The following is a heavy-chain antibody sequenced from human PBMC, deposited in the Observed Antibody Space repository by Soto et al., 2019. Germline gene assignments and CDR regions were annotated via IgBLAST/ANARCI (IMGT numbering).Heavy chain of an antibody. CDR1: GGSISAYY. J-gene: IGHJ4*01. Sequence: PSETLSLTCNVSGGSISAYYCIWIRKPPREGLEWIGYIYYSGSTNYNTSLKSRVIISVDTSKNLFSLRLSSVAAADTSGDYCARDSGYGDLFDYWGQGNLVTVS. CDR2: IYYSGST. V-gene: IGHV4-59*01. D-gene: IGHD4-17*01. CDR3: ARDSGYGDLFDY.